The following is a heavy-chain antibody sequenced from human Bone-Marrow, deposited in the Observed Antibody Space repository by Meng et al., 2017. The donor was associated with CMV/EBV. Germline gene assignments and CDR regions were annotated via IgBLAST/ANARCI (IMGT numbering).Heavy chain of an antibody. CDR2: IRVHNGDT. CDR3: ARDRRDYESSAYPGYFDL. J-gene: IGHJ2*01. D-gene: IGHD3-22*01. V-gene: IGHV1-18*01. Sequence: TLATYSISWARQAPGQGLEWMGWIRVHNGDTNYAPKFQGRVTMTTDTSTGTAYMELRSLRSDDTAVYYCARDRRDYESSAYPGYFDLWGRGTLVTVSS. CDR1: TLATYS.